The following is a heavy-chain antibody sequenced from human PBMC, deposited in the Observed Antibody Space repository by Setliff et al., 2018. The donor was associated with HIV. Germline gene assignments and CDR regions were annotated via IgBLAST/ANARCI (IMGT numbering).Heavy chain of an antibody. Sequence: ASVKVSCKASGYTFTYYGISWVRQAPGQGLEWMGWVNPHDGGTYYAQILEGRVTMTRDTSTSTAYMELNSLRSDDTAVYYCATAGGRSWFDPWGPGTLVTVSS. V-gene: IGHV1-18*01. D-gene: IGHD3-16*01. J-gene: IGHJ5*02. CDR1: GYTFTYYG. CDR3: ATAGGRSWFDP. CDR2: VNPHDGGT.